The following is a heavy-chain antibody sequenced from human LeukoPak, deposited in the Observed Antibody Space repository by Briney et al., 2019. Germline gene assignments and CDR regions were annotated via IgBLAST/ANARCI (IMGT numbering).Heavy chain of an antibody. CDR1: GFTFSSYA. D-gene: IGHD3-10*01. CDR2: SIDSNT. Sequence: PGGSLRLSCAASGFTFSSYAMSWVRQAPGKGLEWVSTSIDSNTYYADSVKGRFTISRDNFKNTLYLQMHSLRAEDTAVYYRARLHRGVRELYWGPGTLVTVSS. CDR3: ARLHRGVRELY. V-gene: IGHV3-23*01. J-gene: IGHJ4*02.